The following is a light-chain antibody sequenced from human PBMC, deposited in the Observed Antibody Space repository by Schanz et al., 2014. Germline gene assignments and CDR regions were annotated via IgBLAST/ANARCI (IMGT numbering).Light chain of an antibody. J-gene: IGLJ3*02. V-gene: IGLV2-11*01. CDR3: SSYTSTSIRV. CDR1: SSDVGAYND. Sequence: QSALTQPRSVSGSPGQSVTISCTGTSSDVGAYNDVSWYQQHPGKAPKLMIYDVNKRPSGVPDRFSGSKSGNTASLTISGLQAEDEADYYCSSYTSTSIRVFGGGTKLTVL. CDR2: DVN.